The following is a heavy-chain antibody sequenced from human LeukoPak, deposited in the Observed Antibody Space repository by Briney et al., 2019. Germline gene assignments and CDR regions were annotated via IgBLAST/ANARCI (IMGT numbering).Heavy chain of an antibody. CDR2: ISSSSSTI. CDR1: GLTISSYS. CDR3: ARGPSGYHNT. Sequence: GGSLRLSCAASGLTISSYSMNWVRQAPGKGLQWVSYISSSSSTIYYADSVKGRFTISRDNSKNTLYLQMNSLRAEDTAVYYCARGPSGYHNTGGQGTLVTVSS. V-gene: IGHV3-48*01. J-gene: IGHJ4*02. D-gene: IGHD5-12*01.